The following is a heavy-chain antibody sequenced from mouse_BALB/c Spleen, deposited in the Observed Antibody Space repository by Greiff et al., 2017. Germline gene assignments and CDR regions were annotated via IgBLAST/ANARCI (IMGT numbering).Heavy chain of an antibody. D-gene: IGHD1-1*01. Sequence: VQLQQSGPELVKPGASVKISCKASGYSFTGYYMHWVKQSHVKSLEWIGRINPYNGATSYNQNFKDKASLTVDKSSSTAYMELHSLTSEDSAVYYCARELPITTVVAPNYWGQGTTLTVSS. J-gene: IGHJ2*01. V-gene: IGHV1-31*01. CDR3: ARELPITTVVAPNY. CDR2: INPYNGAT. CDR1: GYSFTGYY.